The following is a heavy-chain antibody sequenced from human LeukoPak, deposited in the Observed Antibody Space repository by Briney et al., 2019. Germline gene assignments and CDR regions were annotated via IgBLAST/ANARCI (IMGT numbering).Heavy chain of an antibody. D-gene: IGHD2-2*01. CDR1: GGSISSYY. J-gene: IGHJ5*02. V-gene: IGHV4-59*01. CDR2: IYYSGST. Sequence: NTSETLSLTCTVSGGSISSYYWSWIRQPPGKGLEWIGYIYYSGSTNYNPSLKSRVTISVDTSKNQFSLKLSSVTAADTAVYYCARESCSSTSCYNNWFDPWGQGTLVTVSS. CDR3: ARESCSSTSCYNNWFDP.